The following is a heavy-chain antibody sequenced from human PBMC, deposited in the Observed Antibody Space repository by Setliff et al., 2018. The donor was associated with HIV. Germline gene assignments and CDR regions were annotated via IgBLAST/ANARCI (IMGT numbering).Heavy chain of an antibody. CDR3: AGSSSYSFDF. V-gene: IGHV4-38-2*01. CDR2: IYHSGST. CDR1: GFMFGDYD. D-gene: IGHD6-13*01. J-gene: IGHJ4*02. Sequence: SETLSLTCAVSGFMFGDYDISWVRQPPGKGLEWIGSIYHSGSTYYNPSLKSRVTISVDTSQNQFSLNLTSVTAADTAVYYCAGSSSYSFDFWGQGTLVTVSS.